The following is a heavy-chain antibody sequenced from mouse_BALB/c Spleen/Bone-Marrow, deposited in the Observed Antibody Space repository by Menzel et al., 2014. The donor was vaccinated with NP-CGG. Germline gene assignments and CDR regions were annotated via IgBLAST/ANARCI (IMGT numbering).Heavy chain of an antibody. CDR2: IDPANGNT. Sequence: EVQLQQSGAELVKPGASVKLSCTASGFNIXDTYMHWVKQRPEQGLDWIGRIDPANGNTKYDPKFQGKATITADTSSNAAYQQLSSLTSEDTAVYYCAREDYGNSYAMDYWGQGTSVTVSS. V-gene: IGHV14-3*02. J-gene: IGHJ4*01. D-gene: IGHD2-1*01. CDR3: AREDYGNSYAMDY. CDR1: GFNIXDTY.